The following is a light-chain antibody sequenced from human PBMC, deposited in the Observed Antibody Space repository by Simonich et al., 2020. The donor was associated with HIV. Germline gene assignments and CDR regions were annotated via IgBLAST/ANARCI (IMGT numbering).Light chain of an antibody. CDR3: SSYTSSSTWV. V-gene: IGLV2-14*01. CDR1: SGDVGGYNY. Sequence: QSALTQPASVSGSPGQSITISCTGTSGDVGGYNYVSWYQQHPGKAPKLMIYDVSKRPAWVSNRFSGSKSGNTASLTISGLQAEDEADYYCSSYTSSSTWVFGGGTKLTVL. J-gene: IGLJ3*02. CDR2: DVS.